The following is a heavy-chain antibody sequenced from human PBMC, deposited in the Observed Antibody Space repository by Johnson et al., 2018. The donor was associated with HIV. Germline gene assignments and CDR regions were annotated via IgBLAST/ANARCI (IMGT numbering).Heavy chain of an antibody. CDR3: TRVVVITQEK. D-gene: IGHD3-22*01. V-gene: IGHV3-15*01. J-gene: IGHJ3*01. Sequence: VQLVESGGGLVQPGGSLRLSCAASGFTFSNAWMSWVRQAPGKGLEWVGRIKSKTDGGSTDYAAPVKGRFSISRDDSKNTLYLQMNNPKTEDTALYYCTRVVVITQEKWGQGTMVTVSS. CDR1: GFTFSNAW. CDR2: IKSKTDGGST.